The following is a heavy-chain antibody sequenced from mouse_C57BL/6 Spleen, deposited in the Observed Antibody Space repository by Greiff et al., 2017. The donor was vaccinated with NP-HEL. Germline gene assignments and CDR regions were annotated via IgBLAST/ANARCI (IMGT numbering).Heavy chain of an antibody. V-gene: IGHV14-3*01. CDR3: ARELRTMDY. Sequence: EVKLQESVAELVRPGASVKLSCTASGFNFKNTYMHWVKQRPEQGLEWIGRIDPANGNTKYAPKFQGKATLPVDTSSNTAYLQLTSLTSEDTSIYYCARELRTMDYWGKGTSVTVSS. CDR1: GFNFKNTY. CDR2: IDPANGNT. D-gene: IGHD1-1*01. J-gene: IGHJ4*01.